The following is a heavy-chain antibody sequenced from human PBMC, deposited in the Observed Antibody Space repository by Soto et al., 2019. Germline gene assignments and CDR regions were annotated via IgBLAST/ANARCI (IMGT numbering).Heavy chain of an antibody. D-gene: IGHD2-2*01. Sequence: SETLSLTCTVSGGSISSGGYYWSWIRQHPGKGLEWIGYIYYSGSTYYNPSLKSRVTISVDTSKNQFSLKLSSVTAADTAVYYSARTPVPAASNGMDVWGHGTTVTVSS. CDR3: ARTPVPAASNGMDV. CDR2: IYYSGST. CDR1: GGSISSGGYY. J-gene: IGHJ6*02. V-gene: IGHV4-31*03.